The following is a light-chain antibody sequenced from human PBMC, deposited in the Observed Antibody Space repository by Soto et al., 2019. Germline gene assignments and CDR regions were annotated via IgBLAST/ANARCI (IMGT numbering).Light chain of an antibody. J-gene: IGKJ4*01. CDR2: DAS. CDR3: QQVNVYPST. V-gene: IGKV1-9*01. Sequence: IQLTPSPSSLSASVVDRVTITCRASQGISSYLGWYQQKPGQDPNLLIYDASTLHSGVPSRFSGGGSGTDFTLTISSLQPEDFATYYCQQVNVYPSTFGGGTKVDI. CDR1: QGISSY.